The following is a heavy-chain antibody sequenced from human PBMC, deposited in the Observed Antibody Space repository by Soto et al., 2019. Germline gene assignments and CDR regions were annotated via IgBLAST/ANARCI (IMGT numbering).Heavy chain of an antibody. J-gene: IGHJ6*02. D-gene: IGHD2-21*02. V-gene: IGHV1-2*02. Sequence: ASVKVSCKASGYTFTGYYMHWVRQAPGQGREWMGWINPNSGGTNYAQKFQGRVTMTRDTSISTAYMELSRLRSDDTAVYYCARVYCGGDCYPDYYYYYGMDVWGQGTTVTVSS. CDR2: INPNSGGT. CDR3: ARVYCGGDCYPDYYYYYGMDV. CDR1: GYTFTGYY.